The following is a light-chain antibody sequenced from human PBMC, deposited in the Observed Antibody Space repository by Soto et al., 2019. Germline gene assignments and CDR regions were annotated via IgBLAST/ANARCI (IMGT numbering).Light chain of an antibody. V-gene: IGKV1-5*03. CDR1: QTISSW. J-gene: IGKJ1*01. Sequence: DIQMTQSPSTLSGSVGDRVTITCRASQTISSWLAWYQQKPGKAPKLLIYKASTLKSGVPSRFSGSGSGTEFTLTISSLQPDDFAIYYCLQHSTCPLTFGQGTKVDIK. CDR3: LQHSTCPLT. CDR2: KAS.